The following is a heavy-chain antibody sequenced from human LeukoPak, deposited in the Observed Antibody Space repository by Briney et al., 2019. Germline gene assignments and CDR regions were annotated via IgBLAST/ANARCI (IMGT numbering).Heavy chain of an antibody. CDR3: STSPSFGSSWYQFNY. V-gene: IGHV3-23*01. D-gene: IGHD6-13*01. J-gene: IGHJ4*02. Sequence: GSLRLSCEVSGLTFYTYAMSWVRQAPGKGLEWVSAISGRDGRTCYSDSVKGRFTISRDNSQNTLYLQMKTLRAEDTAVYYCSTSPSFGSSWYQFNYWGQGALVIVSS. CDR1: GLTFYTYA. CDR2: ISGRDGRT.